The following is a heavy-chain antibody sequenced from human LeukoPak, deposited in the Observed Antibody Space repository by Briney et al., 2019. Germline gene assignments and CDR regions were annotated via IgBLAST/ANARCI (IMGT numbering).Heavy chain of an antibody. CDR1: GGSISSYY. V-gene: IGHV4-59*12. D-gene: IGHD2-2*01. J-gene: IGHJ5*02. CDR2: IYYSGST. CDR3: AREGPAYCSSTSCYWNWFDP. Sequence: PSETLSLTCTVSGGSISSYYWSWIRQPPGKGLEWIGYIYYSGSTNYNPSLKSRVTISVDTSKNQFSLKLSSVTAADTAVYYCAREGPAYCSSTSCYWNWFDPWGQGTLVTVSS.